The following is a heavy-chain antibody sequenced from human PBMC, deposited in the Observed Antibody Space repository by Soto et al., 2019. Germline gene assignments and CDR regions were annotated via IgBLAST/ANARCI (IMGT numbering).Heavy chain of an antibody. CDR3: TTQRSLAYCGGDCYWGIY. D-gene: IGHD2-21*02. J-gene: IGHJ4*02. CDR1: GFTFSNAW. CDR2: IKSKTDGGTT. V-gene: IGHV3-15*07. Sequence: GGSLRLSCAASGFTFSNAWMYWVRQAPGKGLEWVGRIKSKTDGGTTDYAAPVKGRFTISRDDSKNTLYLQMNSLKTEDTAVYYCTTQRSLAYCGGDCYWGIYWGQGTLVTVSS.